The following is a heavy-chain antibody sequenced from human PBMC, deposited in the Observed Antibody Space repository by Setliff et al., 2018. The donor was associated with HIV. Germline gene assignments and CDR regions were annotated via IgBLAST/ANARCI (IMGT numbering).Heavy chain of an antibody. CDR1: GFTFSDVW. V-gene: IGHV3-15*01. CDR2: IKSKNDGGAT. J-gene: IGHJ3*02. D-gene: IGHD1-26*01. CDR3: TTDRVGGRTTWYRIGAFEI. Sequence: GGSLRLSCAASGFTFSDVWMNWVRQAPGKGLEWVGRIKSKNDGGATDYVAPVKGRFTISRDDSKNTLYLQMNSLEAEDTAVYYCTTDRVGGRTTWYRIGAFEIWGQGTMVTVSS.